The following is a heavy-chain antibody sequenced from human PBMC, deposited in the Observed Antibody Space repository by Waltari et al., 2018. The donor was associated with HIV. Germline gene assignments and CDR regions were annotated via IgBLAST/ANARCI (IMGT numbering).Heavy chain of an antibody. V-gene: IGHV1-69*12. CDR1: GGTFSGSA. CDR3: ARDLTVGERDY. J-gene: IGHJ4*02. CDR2: IIPIFGTA. Sequence: QVQLVQSGAAVKKPGSSVKVSCKASGGTFSGSAISGGRQAPGQGLEWMGGIIPIFGTANSAQKFQGRVTITADESTSTAYMELSSLRSEDTAVYYCARDLTVGERDYWGQGTLVTVSS. D-gene: IGHD1-26*01.